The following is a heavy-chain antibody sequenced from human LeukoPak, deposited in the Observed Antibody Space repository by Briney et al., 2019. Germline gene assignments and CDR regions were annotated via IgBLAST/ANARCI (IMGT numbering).Heavy chain of an antibody. D-gene: IGHD6-13*01. CDR2: ISSSSSYM. Sequence: PGGSLRLSCAASGFIFSRYSRNWVRQAPGKGLEWVSSISSSSSYMYYADSVKGRFTISRDNAKNSLYLQMNSLRAEDTAVYYCAREQTGIAAVWGQGTLVTVSS. CDR1: GFIFSRYS. CDR3: AREQTGIAAV. J-gene: IGHJ4*02. V-gene: IGHV3-21*04.